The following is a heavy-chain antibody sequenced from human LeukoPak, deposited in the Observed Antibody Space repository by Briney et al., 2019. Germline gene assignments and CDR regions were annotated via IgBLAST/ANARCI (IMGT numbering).Heavy chain of an antibody. V-gene: IGHV3-23*01. CDR2: ISGSGGST. D-gene: IGHD3-22*01. J-gene: IGHJ1*01. Sequence: GGSLRLSCAASGFTFSSYSMNWVRQAPGKGLEWVSAISGSGGSTYYADSVVGRFTISRDNSKNTLYLQMNSLRAEDTAVHYCAKDRSYYDNTDLWGAEYFQHWGQGTLVTVSS. CDR1: GFTFSSYS. CDR3: AKDRSYYDNTDLWGAEYFQH.